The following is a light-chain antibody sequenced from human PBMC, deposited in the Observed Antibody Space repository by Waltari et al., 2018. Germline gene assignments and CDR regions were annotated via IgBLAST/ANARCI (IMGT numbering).Light chain of an antibody. V-gene: IGKV3-20*01. Sequence: EIVLTQSPSTLSLSPGQRVALSCRASQSVSHNYLAWYQQKPGQTPRLLIFGASSRATGIPDRFSGSGSGSDYTLTVSRLDPEDFAVYYCQQYGNSPPTFGQGTKVEV. J-gene: IGKJ1*01. CDR1: QSVSHNY. CDR3: QQYGNSPPT. CDR2: GAS.